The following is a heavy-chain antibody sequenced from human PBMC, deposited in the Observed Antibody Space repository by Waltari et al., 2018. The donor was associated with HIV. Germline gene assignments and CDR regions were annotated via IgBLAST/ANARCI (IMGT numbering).Heavy chain of an antibody. CDR1: GVSIRSSSYF. CDR3: YGTFFDY. J-gene: IGHJ4*01. CDR2: VDDSGTT. Sequence: QPQLHQSGPGLVKPSETLSLTCSVSGVSIRSSSYFWAWIRQPPGKGPVWIGSVDDSGTTYYNPSLKSRLTIYVDTSKKQVSLRLKSVTAADTAVRSDYGTFFDYWGRGALVTVSS. V-gene: IGHV4-39*01. D-gene: IGHD4-17*01.